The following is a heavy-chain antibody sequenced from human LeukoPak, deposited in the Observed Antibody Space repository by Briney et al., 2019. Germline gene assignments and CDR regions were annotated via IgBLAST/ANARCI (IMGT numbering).Heavy chain of an antibody. D-gene: IGHD2-21*02. J-gene: IGHJ4*02. CDR3: ARVVGVTEGWGYFDY. Sequence: PGGSLRLSCAASGFTFRSYGMHWVRQAPGKGLEWLAVIWFDGSKEYYADSAKGRFTISRDNPKNTVYLQMNSLRVEDTAVYYCARVVGVTEGWGYFDYWGQGALVTVSS. V-gene: IGHV3-33*01. CDR2: IWFDGSKE. CDR1: GFTFRSYG.